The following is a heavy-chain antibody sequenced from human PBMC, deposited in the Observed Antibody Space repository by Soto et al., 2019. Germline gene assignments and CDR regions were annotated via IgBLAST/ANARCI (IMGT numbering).Heavy chain of an antibody. CDR1: GFTFSDYY. CDR3: ARGVRYYSSEKPANFDY. J-gene: IGHJ4*02. V-gene: IGHV3-11*05. Sequence: QVQLLESGGGLVKPGGSLRFSCAAPGFTFSDYYMSWIRQAPGKGLECVAYISVSSTYANYADSVEGRFTISRDNAENSLFLQMNSLRADDTAVYYCARGVRYYSSEKPANFDYWGQGALVTVSS. D-gene: IGHD3-10*01. CDR2: ISVSSTYA.